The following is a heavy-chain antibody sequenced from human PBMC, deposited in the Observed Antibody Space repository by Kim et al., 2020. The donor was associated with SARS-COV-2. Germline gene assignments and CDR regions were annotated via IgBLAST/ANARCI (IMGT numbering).Heavy chain of an antibody. J-gene: IGHJ3*02. D-gene: IGHD1-26*01. CDR3: ARSRGGSYEDAFDI. V-gene: IGHV3-30*01. Sequence: DSRKGRFTNSRDKSKNPVYLQMNSLRAEDTAVYYCARSRGGSYEDAFDIWGQGTMVTVSS.